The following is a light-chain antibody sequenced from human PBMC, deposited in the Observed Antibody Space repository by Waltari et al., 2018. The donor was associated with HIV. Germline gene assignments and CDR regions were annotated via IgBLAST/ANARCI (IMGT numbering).Light chain of an antibody. CDR2: RND. J-gene: IGLJ2*01. CDR3: VTGYESRRGVV. Sequence: SVVTQPPSASGTPGQRVTISCSGNTSNIGSNYVFWYQHLPGTAPKLLIHRNDQRPSWVPDRFSGSTSGTSASLAISVIRSEVEADYYCVTGYESRRGVVFGGGTKVAVL. V-gene: IGLV1-47*01. CDR1: TSNIGSNY.